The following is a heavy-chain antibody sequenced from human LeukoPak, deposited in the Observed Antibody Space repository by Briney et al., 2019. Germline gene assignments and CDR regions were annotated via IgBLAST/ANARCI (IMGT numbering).Heavy chain of an antibody. CDR2: IYSGGST. V-gene: IGHV3-53*01. CDR3: TTDKITVTQLKYYFDY. Sequence: GGSLRLSCAASGFTVSSNYMSWARQAPGKGLEWVSVIYSGGSTYYADSVKGRFTISRDDSKNTLYLQMNSLKTEDTAVYYCTTDKITVTQLKYYFDYWGQGTLVTVSS. CDR1: GFTVSSNY. J-gene: IGHJ4*02. D-gene: IGHD4-17*01.